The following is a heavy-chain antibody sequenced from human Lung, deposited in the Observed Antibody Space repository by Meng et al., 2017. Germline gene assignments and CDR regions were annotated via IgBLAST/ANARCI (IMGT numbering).Heavy chain of an antibody. CDR1: GFSFSTNY. CDR2: SNHGGGSR. D-gene: IGHD3-22*01. CDR3: ARGTYYYDATGYYYALDY. J-gene: IGHJ4*02. V-gene: IGHV3-53*01. Sequence: GESLKISCVASGFSFSTNYMSWVRQAPGKGLEWVSVSNHGGGSRIYADSVKGRFIISRDDGKNTLYLQMNDLTADDTAVYYCARGTYYYDATGYYYALDYWGQGTLVTVSS.